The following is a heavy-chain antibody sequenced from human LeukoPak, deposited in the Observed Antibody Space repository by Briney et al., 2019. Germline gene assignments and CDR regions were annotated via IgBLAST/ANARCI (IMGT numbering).Heavy chain of an antibody. D-gene: IGHD3-10*01. CDR3: AKDKSMVRELDY. V-gene: IGHV3-23*01. CDR2: ISGSGSGGST. J-gene: IGHJ4*02. Sequence: GGSLRLSCAASGFTFSSSVMSWVRQAPGKGLEWVSSISGSGSGGSTYYADSVKGRFTISRDNSKNTLYLQMNSLRAEDAAVYYCAKDKSMVRELDYWGQGNLVTVSS. CDR1: GFTFSSSV.